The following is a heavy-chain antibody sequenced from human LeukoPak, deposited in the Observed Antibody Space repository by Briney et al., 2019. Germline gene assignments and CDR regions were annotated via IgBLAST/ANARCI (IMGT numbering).Heavy chain of an antibody. CDR3: ARVLYSSSSP. CDR1: GFTFSDYY. V-gene: IGHV3-11*04. CDR2: ISSSGSTI. D-gene: IGHD6-13*01. J-gene: IGHJ5*02. Sequence: GALRLSCAASGFTFSDYYMSWLRQAPGKGLEWVSYISSSGSTIYYADSVKGRFTISRDNAKNSLYLQMNSLRAEDTAMYYCARVLYSSSSPWGQGTLVTVSS.